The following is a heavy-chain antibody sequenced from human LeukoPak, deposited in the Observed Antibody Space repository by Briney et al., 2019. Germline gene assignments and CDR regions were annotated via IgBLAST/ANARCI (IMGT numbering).Heavy chain of an antibody. Sequence: SETLSLTCIVSGGSISTSSYYWGWTRQPPAKGLEWIGTIHYSGRTYYNPSLKSRVTISVDTSKNQFSLKMSSVTAADTAMYYRARNSGNYLGWFDPWGQGTLVTVSS. V-gene: IGHV4-39*01. CDR3: ARNSGNYLGWFDP. D-gene: IGHD1-26*01. CDR2: IHYSGRT. J-gene: IGHJ5*02. CDR1: GGSISTSSYY.